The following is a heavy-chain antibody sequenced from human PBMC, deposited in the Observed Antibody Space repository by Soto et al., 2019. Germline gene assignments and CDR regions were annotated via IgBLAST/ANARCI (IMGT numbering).Heavy chain of an antibody. CDR2: IYWDDDK. Sequence: QITLKESGPTLVKPTQTLTLTCTFSGFSLSTSGVGVGWIRQPPGKALEWLALIYWDDDKRYSPSVKSRLTVTKDTSKNQVVLTMTNMDPVDTATYYCVYRQSFGELDSPVFDPWGQGTLVTVSS. V-gene: IGHV2-5*02. CDR1: GFSLSTSGVG. D-gene: IGHD3-10*01. CDR3: VYRQSFGELDSPVFDP. J-gene: IGHJ5*02.